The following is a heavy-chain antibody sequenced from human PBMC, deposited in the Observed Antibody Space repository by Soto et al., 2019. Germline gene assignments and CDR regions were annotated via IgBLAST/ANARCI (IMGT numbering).Heavy chain of an antibody. V-gene: IGHV3-7*01. Sequence: EVQLVESGGGLVQPGGSLRLSCAASGFTFSSYWMSWVRQAPGKGLEWVANIKEDGSEKYYVDSVKGRFTISRDNAKNSLYLQMNSLRDEDTAVYYGARYCSGGSCWDYWGQGTLVTVSS. CDR1: GFTFSSYW. CDR3: ARYCSGGSCWDY. D-gene: IGHD2-15*01. J-gene: IGHJ4*02. CDR2: IKEDGSEK.